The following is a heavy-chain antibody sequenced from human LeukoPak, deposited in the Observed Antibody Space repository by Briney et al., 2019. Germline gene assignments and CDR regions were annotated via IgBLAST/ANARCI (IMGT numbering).Heavy chain of an antibody. V-gene: IGHV3-23*01. D-gene: IGHD2-2*01. J-gene: IGHJ1*01. CDR1: GFTFSSYA. Sequence: GGSQRLSCAASGFTFSSYAMSWVRQAPGKGLEWVSAISGSGGSTYYADSVKGRFTISRDNSKNTLYLQMNSLRAEDTAVYYCAKYCSSTSCANEYFQHWGQGTLVTVSS. CDR3: AKYCSSTSCANEYFQH. CDR2: ISGSGGST.